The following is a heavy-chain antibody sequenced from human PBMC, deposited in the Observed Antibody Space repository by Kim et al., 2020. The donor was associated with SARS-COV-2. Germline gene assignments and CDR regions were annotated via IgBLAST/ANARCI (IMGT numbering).Heavy chain of an antibody. CDR3: VKAMTVVTPTFDY. J-gene: IGHJ4*02. CDR1: GFTFSSYG. Sequence: GGSLRLSCAASGFTFSSYGMHWVRQAPGKGLEWMAAISYDGRNKYYVDPAKGRFAISRDNSKNTLFLQMNSLRAEDTAVYYCVKAMTVVTPTFDYWGQGT. V-gene: IGHV3-30*18. CDR2: ISYDGRNK. D-gene: IGHD2-21*02.